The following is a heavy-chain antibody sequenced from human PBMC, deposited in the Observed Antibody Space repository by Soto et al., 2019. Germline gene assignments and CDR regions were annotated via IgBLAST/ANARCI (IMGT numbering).Heavy chain of an antibody. J-gene: IGHJ4*02. CDR3: VTSRVSIAVAGETEYYFDY. V-gene: IGHV1-2*04. D-gene: IGHD6-19*01. Sequence: ASAKVSCKASGYTFTGYYIHWVRQAPGQGLEWMGWVNPNSGGTNYAQKFQGWVTMTRDTSISTAYMELSRLRSDDTAVYYCVTSRVSIAVAGETEYYFDYWGQGTLVTVSS. CDR2: VNPNSGGT. CDR1: GYTFTGYY.